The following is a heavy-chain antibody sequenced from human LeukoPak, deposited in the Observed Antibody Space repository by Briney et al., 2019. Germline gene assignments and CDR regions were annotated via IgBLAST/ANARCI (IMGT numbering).Heavy chain of an antibody. V-gene: IGHV1-18*01. J-gene: IGHJ3*02. CDR3: ARDPGSGWFADAFDI. Sequence: ASVKVSCKASGYTFTSYGISWVRQAPGQGLEWMGWISAYNGNTNYAQKLQGRVTMTTDTSTSTAYMGLRSLRSDDTAVYYCARDPGSGWFADAFDIWGQGTMVTVSS. CDR2: ISAYNGNT. CDR1: GYTFTSYG. D-gene: IGHD6-19*01.